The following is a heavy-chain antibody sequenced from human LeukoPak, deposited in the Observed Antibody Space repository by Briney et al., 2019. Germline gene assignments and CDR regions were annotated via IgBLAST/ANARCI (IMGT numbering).Heavy chain of an antibody. D-gene: IGHD6-19*01. CDR1: GYTFTGYY. V-gene: IGHV1-2*06. CDR2: INPNSGGT. CDR3: ACLHRNVSGQDY. J-gene: IGHJ4*02. Sequence: SVTVSCKASGYTFTGYYIHWVRQAPGQGLEWMGRINPNSGGTNYAQKFQDRVTMTRDTSISTAYMELSRLRSDDTAVYYCACLHRNVSGQDYWGQGTLVTVSS.